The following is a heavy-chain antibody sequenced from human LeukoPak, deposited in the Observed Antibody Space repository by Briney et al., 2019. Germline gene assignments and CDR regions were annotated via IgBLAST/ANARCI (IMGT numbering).Heavy chain of an antibody. CDR3: ARAFRHRNNNYYYYYYMDV. J-gene: IGHJ6*03. CDR2: IYYSGST. CDR1: GGYISSYY. V-gene: IGHV4-59*01. Sequence: SETLSLTCTVSGGYISSYYWSWIRQPPGKGLEWIGYIYYSGSTNYNPSLKSRVTISVDTSKNQFSLKLSSVTAADTAVYYCARAFRHRNNNYYYYYYMDVWGKGTTVTVSS. D-gene: IGHD1/OR15-1a*01.